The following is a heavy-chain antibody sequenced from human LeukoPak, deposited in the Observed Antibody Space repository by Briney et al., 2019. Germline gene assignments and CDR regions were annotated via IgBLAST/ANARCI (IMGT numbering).Heavy chain of an antibody. CDR2: IKSKTDGGTT. Sequence: GGSLRLSCAASGFTFSNAWMSWVRQAPGKGLEWVGRIKSKTDGGTTDYAAPVKGRFTISRDDSKNTLYLQMNSLKTEDTAVYYCTTRITMVRGVTYPWGQGTLVTVSS. V-gene: IGHV3-15*01. CDR1: GFTFSNAW. CDR3: TTRITMVRGVTYP. D-gene: IGHD3-10*01. J-gene: IGHJ4*02.